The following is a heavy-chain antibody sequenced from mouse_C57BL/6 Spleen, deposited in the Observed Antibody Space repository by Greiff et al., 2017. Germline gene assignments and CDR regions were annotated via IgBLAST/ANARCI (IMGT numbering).Heavy chain of an antibody. J-gene: IGHJ3*01. CDR1: GYTFTSYW. Sequence: VQLQQPGAELVRPGSSVKLSCKASGYTFTSYWMPWVKQRPIQGLEWIGNIDPSDSDTHYNQKFKDKATLTVDKSSSTAYMQLSSLTSEDSAVYYCARAITTVVARGFAYWGQGTLVTVSA. CDR2: IDPSDSDT. V-gene: IGHV1-52*01. CDR3: ARAITTVVARGFAY. D-gene: IGHD1-1*01.